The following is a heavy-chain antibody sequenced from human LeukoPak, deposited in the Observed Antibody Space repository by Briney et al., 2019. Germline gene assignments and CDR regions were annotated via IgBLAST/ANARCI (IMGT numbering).Heavy chain of an antibody. Sequence: ASVKVSCKASGYTFTSYGISWVRQAPGQGLEWMGWISAYNGNTNYAQKLQGRVTMTTDTSTSTAYMELRSLRSDDTAVYYCASLEWELSAFDIWGQGTMVTVSS. CDR3: ASLEWELSAFDI. D-gene: IGHD1-26*01. CDR1: GYTFTSYG. J-gene: IGHJ3*02. CDR2: ISAYNGNT. V-gene: IGHV1-18*01.